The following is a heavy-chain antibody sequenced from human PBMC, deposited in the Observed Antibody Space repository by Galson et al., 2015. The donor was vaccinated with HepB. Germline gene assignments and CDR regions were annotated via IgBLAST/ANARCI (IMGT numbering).Heavy chain of an antibody. CDR2: ISGSGGDT. J-gene: IGHJ4*02. V-gene: IGHV3-23*01. CDR1: GFTFSSYD. Sequence: SLRLSCAASGFTFSSYDMSWVRQTPGKGLEWVSAISGSGGDTYYADSVKGRFTISRDNSKNTLYLQMDSLTAEDTAVYYCAKRWTAATFDSWGQGTLVTVSS. CDR3: AKRWTAATFDS. D-gene: IGHD6-25*01.